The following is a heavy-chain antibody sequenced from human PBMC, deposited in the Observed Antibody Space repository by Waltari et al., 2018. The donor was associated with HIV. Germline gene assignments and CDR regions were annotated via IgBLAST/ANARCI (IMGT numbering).Heavy chain of an antibody. Sequence: QVQLQQWGAGLLKPSETLSLTCAVYGGSFSGYYWSWIRQPPGKGLEWIGEINHSGSTNYNPSLKSRVTISVDTSKNQFSLKLSSVTAADTAVYYCARGSAAGTTVTAILYWGQGTLVTVSS. V-gene: IGHV4-34*01. D-gene: IGHD2-21*02. CDR1: GGSFSGYY. CDR3: ARGSAAGTTVTAILY. J-gene: IGHJ4*02. CDR2: INHSGST.